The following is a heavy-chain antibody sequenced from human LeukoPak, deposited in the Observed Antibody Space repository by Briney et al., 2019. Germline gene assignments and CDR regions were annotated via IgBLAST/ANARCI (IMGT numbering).Heavy chain of an antibody. CDR1: GFTFSSYA. V-gene: IGHV3-23*01. CDR3: AKALYYYDSSAIT. D-gene: IGHD3-22*01. J-gene: IGHJ5*02. CDR2: ISGSGGST. Sequence: GGSLRLSCAASGFTFSSYAMSWVGQAPGKGLDQVSAISGSGGSTYYADSVKGRFTISRDNSKNTLYLQMNSLRAEDTAVYYCAKALYYYDSSAITWGQGTLVTVSS.